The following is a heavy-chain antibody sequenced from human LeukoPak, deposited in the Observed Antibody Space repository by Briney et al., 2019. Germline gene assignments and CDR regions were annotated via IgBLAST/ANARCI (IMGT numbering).Heavy chain of an antibody. Sequence: PGGSLRLSCAASGFTFSSHSMNWVRQAPGKGLEWISYITGSSSPTCYADSVKGRFTISRDNAKNSVYLEMNNVRVEDTAVYYCAGDGGQTGFDFDYWGQGTLVTVSS. CDR3: AGDGGQTGFDFDY. V-gene: IGHV3-48*01. J-gene: IGHJ4*02. CDR2: ITGSSSPT. D-gene: IGHD1-1*01. CDR1: GFTFSSHS.